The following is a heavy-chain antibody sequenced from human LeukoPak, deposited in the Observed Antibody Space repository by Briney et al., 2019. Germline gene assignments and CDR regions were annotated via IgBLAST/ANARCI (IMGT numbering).Heavy chain of an antibody. CDR1: GYTLTELS. D-gene: IGHD2-2*02. CDR3: ATMVVVVPAAISWFDP. CDR2: FDPEDGET. V-gene: IGHV1-24*01. J-gene: IGHJ5*02. Sequence: ASVKVSCKVSGYTLTELSMHWVRQAPGKGLEWMGGFDPEDGETIYAQKFQGRVTMTEDTSTDTAYMELSGLRSEDTAVYYCATMVVVVPAAISWFDPWGQGTLVTVSS.